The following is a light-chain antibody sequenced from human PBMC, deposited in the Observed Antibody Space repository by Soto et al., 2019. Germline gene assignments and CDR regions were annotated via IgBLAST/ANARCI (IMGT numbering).Light chain of an antibody. CDR3: QSYDSSLSGHVV. Sequence: QSVLTQPPSVSGAPGQRITLSCTGGSSNIGAGYDVHWYQQLPGTAPKLLIYANNNRPSGVPDRFSVSKSGTSASRAITGLQAEDEADYYCQSYDSSLSGHVVFGGGTKVTVL. J-gene: IGLJ2*01. CDR2: ANN. CDR1: SSNIGAGYD. V-gene: IGLV1-40*01.